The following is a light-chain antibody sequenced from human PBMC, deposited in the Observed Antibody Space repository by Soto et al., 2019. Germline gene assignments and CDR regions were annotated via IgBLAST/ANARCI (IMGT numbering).Light chain of an antibody. CDR3: QHYGASPWT. CDR1: QGLSGNY. V-gene: IGKV3-20*01. CDR2: RAS. J-gene: IGKJ1*01. Sequence: NVLTQSPGTLSLSPGHRATLSCRASQGLSGNYLAWYQQKPGQAPRGLIYRASIRATGISDRFSGSGSGTIYALTIRRLAPEDFAVYSCQHYGASPWTFGQGTKGDIK.